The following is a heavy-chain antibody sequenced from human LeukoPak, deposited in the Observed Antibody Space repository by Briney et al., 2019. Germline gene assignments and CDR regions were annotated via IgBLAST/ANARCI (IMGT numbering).Heavy chain of an antibody. V-gene: IGHV1-58*02. CDR2: IVVGSGNT. D-gene: IGHD5-12*01. Sequence: ASVKVSCKASGFTFTSSAMQWVQQARGQRLEWIGWIVVGSGNTNYAQKFQERVTITRDMSTSTAYMELSSLRSEDAAVYYCAADPYYSGYDYGYYDYGMDVWGQGTTVTVSS. J-gene: IGHJ6*01. CDR3: AADPYYSGYDYGYYDYGMDV. CDR1: GFTFTSSA.